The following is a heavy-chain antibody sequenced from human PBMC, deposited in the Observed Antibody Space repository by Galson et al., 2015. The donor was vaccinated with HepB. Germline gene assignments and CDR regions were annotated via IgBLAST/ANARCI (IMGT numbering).Heavy chain of an antibody. V-gene: IGHV3-23*01. Sequence: SLRLSCAASGFTFSSYAMSWVRQAPGKGLEWVSAISGSGGSTYYADSVKGRFTISRDNSKNTLYLQMNSLRAEDTAVYYCAKVLCSSTSCYGVGAFDIWGQGTMVTVSS. J-gene: IGHJ3*02. D-gene: IGHD2-2*01. CDR2: ISGSGGST. CDR3: AKVLCSSTSCYGVGAFDI. CDR1: GFTFSSYA.